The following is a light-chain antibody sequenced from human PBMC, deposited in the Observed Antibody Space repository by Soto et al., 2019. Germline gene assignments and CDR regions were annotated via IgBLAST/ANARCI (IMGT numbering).Light chain of an antibody. CDR2: AAS. CDR1: QSVSSK. J-gene: IGKJ1*01. CDR3: QQYNNWPPWT. V-gene: IGKV3-15*01. Sequence: EIVMTQSPATLSVSPGERATLSCRASQSVSSKVAWFQQKPGQAPRLLIYAASTRATGIPAKFSGSGSGTEFTLTINSLQSEDFAIYYCQQYNNWPPWTFGQGTKVEIK.